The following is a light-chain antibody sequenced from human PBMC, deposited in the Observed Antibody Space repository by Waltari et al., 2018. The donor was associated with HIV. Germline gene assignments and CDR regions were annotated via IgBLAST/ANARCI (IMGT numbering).Light chain of an antibody. CDR2: RGD. Sequence: TQSPSASGAPGQRVTLTCSAVPSNLASDSISWYQQVPGTAPKLLIFRGDQRPSGVPDRFSGSKSGASSSLAISGLQSDDEADYYCAAWTDIMSGWLFGGGTKLTVL. CDR1: PSNLASDS. J-gene: IGLJ3*02. V-gene: IGLV1-47*01. CDR3: AAWTDIMSGWL.